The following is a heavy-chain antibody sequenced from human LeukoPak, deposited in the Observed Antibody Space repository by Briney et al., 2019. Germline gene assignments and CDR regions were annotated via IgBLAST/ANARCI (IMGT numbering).Heavy chain of an antibody. V-gene: IGHV3-74*01. CDR1: GFTFSSYW. D-gene: IGHD4-11*01. Sequence: GGSLRLSCAASGFTFSSYWMHWVRQAPGKGLVWVSRINSDGSSTNYADSVRGRFTISRDNAKNTLYLQMNSLRAEDTAVYYCARDLTTSDGNWFDPWGQGTLVTVSS. J-gene: IGHJ5*02. CDR2: INSDGSST. CDR3: ARDLTTSDGNWFDP.